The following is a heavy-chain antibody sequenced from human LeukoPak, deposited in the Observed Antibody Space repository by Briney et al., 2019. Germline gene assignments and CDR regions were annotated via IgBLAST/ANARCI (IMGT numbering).Heavy chain of an antibody. CDR1: GFIFNNYA. D-gene: IGHD6-19*01. J-gene: IGHJ4*02. V-gene: IGHV3-9*01. CDR2: ISWNSGTI. CDR3: AKDNRRHYTSGPNPDSLH. Sequence: GGSLRLSCAGSGFIFNNYAMHWVRQPPGKGLEWVPGISWNSGTIDYADSVRGRFTISRDNAKNSLYLQMDSLRVEDTAFYYCAKDNRRHYTSGPNPDSLHWGQGALVTVSS.